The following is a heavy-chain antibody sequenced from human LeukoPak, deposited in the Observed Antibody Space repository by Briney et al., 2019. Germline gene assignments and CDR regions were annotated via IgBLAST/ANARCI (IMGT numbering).Heavy chain of an antibody. Sequence: GASVKVSCKASGYTFTGYYMNWVRQAPGQGLEWMGWINPNSGGTNYAQKFQGRVTMTRDTSISTAYMELSRLRSDDTAVYYCARGGWLYNNWFDPWGQGTLVTVSS. CDR1: GYTFTGYY. CDR3: ARGGWLYNNWFDP. V-gene: IGHV1-2*02. D-gene: IGHD3-16*02. J-gene: IGHJ5*02. CDR2: INPNSGGT.